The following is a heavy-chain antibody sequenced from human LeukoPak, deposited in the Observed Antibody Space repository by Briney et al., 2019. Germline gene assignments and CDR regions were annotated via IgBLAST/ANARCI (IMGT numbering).Heavy chain of an antibody. D-gene: IGHD6-13*01. J-gene: IGHJ4*02. V-gene: IGHV3-23*01. Sequence: PGGSLRLSCAASGFTFSSYAMSWVRQAPGKGLEWVSAISGSGGSTYYADSVKGRFTISRDNSKNTLYPQMNSLRAEDTAVYYCAKAPYSSSWYFDYWGQGTLVTVSS. CDR3: AKAPYSSSWYFDY. CDR2: ISGSGGST. CDR1: GFTFSSYA.